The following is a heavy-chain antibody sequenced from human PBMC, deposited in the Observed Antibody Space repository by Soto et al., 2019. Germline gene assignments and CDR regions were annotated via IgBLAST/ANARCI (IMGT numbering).Heavy chain of an antibody. Sequence: EVQLAESGGGLVTPGGSLRLSCAASGFNSSYAWVNWVRQAPGKGLAWVGRVKGRPDGGTSQYAAPVKDRFTISRDDSKNIVFLHMTSLKTEDTAFYYCSTSIVVETEAPRHFDLWGRGTLVTVSS. D-gene: IGHD2-21*02. CDR1: GFNSSYAW. CDR3: STSIVVETEAPRHFDL. CDR2: VKGRPDGGTS. J-gene: IGHJ2*01. V-gene: IGHV3-15*01.